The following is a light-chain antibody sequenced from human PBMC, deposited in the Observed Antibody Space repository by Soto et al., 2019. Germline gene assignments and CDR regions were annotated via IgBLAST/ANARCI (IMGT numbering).Light chain of an antibody. V-gene: IGKV3-11*01. CDR2: DAS. CDR3: QQRINWPPT. J-gene: IGKJ4*01. Sequence: EIVLTQSPATLSLSPGERATISCRASQSVSSYLAWYQQQPGQAPRLLIYDASNRATGIPARFSGSGSGTDFTLTISSLEPEDFAVYYCQQRINWPPTFGGGTKVDIK. CDR1: QSVSSY.